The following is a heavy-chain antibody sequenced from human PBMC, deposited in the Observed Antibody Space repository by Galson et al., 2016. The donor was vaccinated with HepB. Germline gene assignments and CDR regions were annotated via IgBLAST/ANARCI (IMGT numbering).Heavy chain of an antibody. Sequence: SLRLSCAVSGFTVGNNFMSWVRQAPGKGLEWVSLIYSAGSTDYADSVRGRFTISRDNSKNTLYLQMNSLTTEDTAIYYCARDGTGFKNWGQGTRVTLSS. CDR3: ARDGTGFKN. J-gene: IGHJ4*02. D-gene: IGHD6-19*01. CDR2: IYSAGST. V-gene: IGHV3-53*01. CDR1: GFTVGNNF.